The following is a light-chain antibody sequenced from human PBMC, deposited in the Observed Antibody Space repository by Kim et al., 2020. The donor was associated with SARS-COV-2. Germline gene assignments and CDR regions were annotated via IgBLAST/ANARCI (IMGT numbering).Light chain of an antibody. Sequence: QSALTQPRSVSGSPGQSVTISCTGTSSDVGGYNYVSWYQQHPGKAPKLMIYDVSKRPSGVPDRFSGSKSGNTASLSISGLQAEDEADYYCCSYAGSYTYVFGTETTVTV. J-gene: IGLJ1*01. CDR2: DVS. CDR3: CSYAGSYTYV. CDR1: SSDVGGYNY. V-gene: IGLV2-11*01.